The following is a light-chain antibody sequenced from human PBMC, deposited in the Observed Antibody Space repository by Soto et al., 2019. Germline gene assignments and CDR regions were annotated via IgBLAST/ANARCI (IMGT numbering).Light chain of an antibody. CDR2: GAS. J-gene: IGKJ1*01. Sequence: EIVMTQSPATLSVSPGERATLSCRASQSVSTNLAWYQQKPGLAPRLLIYGASTSATGIPARFSGSGSGAEFTLTISSLQSEDFAVYYCQQYNNWPPWTFGQGTKVDIK. CDR3: QQYNNWPPWT. CDR1: QSVSTN. V-gene: IGKV3-15*01.